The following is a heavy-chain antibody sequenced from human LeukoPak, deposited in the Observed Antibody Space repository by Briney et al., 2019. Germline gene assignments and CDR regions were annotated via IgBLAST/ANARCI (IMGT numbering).Heavy chain of an antibody. V-gene: IGHV1-18*01. CDR1: GYTFTSYG. J-gene: IGHJ5*02. CDR3: ARDLGYCSTASCLRNCLDH. D-gene: IGHD2-2*01. CDR2: ISAYNSNT. Sequence: ASVKVSCKASGYTFTSYGISWVRQAPGQGLEWMGWISAYNSNTNYAQKLQGRVTMTTHTSTSTVYMELRSLRSDDTAVYYCARDLGYCSTASCLRNCLDHWGQGTLVTVSS.